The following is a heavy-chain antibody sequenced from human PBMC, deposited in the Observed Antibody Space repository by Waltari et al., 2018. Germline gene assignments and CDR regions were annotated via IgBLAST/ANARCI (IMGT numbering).Heavy chain of an antibody. J-gene: IGHJ5*02. CDR1: GFTFSSSL. Sequence: EVQLVESGGGLGQPGGSLRLSCAASGFTFSSSLCHWVRHAPVQGMVGGGVTRTNGDGSSTSYADSVKGRFTLSRDNAKNTLYLQMNSLRVEDTAVYYCVRATLVGASTRAGLDPWGQGTLVTVSS. CDR3: VRATLVGASTRAGLDP. D-gene: IGHD1-26*01. CDR2: TNGDGSST. V-gene: IGHV3-74*01.